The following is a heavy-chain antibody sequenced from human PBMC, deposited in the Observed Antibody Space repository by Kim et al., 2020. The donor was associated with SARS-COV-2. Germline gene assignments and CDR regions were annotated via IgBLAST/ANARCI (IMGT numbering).Heavy chain of an antibody. CDR3: ARDPAATLRWFDP. D-gene: IGHD6-25*01. CDR1: GFTFSTYA. Sequence: GGSLRLSCAASGFTFSTYAMSWVRQPLGKGLEWVSVITGSGDSRNYADSGKGRFIISRDNSEPTLYLQMNSLSVEDTAVYYCARDPAATLRWFDPWGQGTLVIVSS. V-gene: IGHV3-23*01. J-gene: IGHJ5*02. CDR2: ITGSGDSR.